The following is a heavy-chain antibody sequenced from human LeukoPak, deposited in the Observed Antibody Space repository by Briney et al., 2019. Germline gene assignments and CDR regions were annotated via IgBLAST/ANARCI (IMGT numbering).Heavy chain of an antibody. CDR3: AHYGDYRFLYYFDH. J-gene: IGHJ4*01. V-gene: IGHV2-5*02. CDR1: GFSLRATGVG. D-gene: IGHD4-17*01. Sequence: SCPTVVNPTQTLTLTCTFSGFSLRATGVGVGWVRQPPGKALEWLALIYWDDNKLYSPSLRTRVTITKDTSKNQVALTMTNMAPVDTATYYCAHYGDYRFLYYFDHWGHGDLVPVSS. CDR2: IYWDDNK.